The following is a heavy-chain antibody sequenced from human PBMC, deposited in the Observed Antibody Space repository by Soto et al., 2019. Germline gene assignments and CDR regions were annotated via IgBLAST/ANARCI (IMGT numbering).Heavy chain of an antibody. CDR1: GGSTSSGGYY. V-gene: IGHV4-61*08. Sequence: SETLSLTCTVSGGSTSSGGYYWSWIRQHPGKGLEWIGYIYYSGSTNYNPSLKSRVTISVDSSKNQFSLKLSSVTAADTAVYYCARAPHYYYMDVWGKGTTVTVSS. CDR3: ARAPHYYYMDV. J-gene: IGHJ6*03. CDR2: IYYSGST.